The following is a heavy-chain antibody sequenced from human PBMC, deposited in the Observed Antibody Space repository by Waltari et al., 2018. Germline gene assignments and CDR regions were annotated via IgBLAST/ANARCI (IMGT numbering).Heavy chain of an antibody. CDR3: ACLRSYSSSWPDIFDV. D-gene: IGHD2-2*01. J-gene: IGHJ3*01. CDR2: VYFNGNT. Sequence: QLQPQESGPGLVTPSATLSLSCSVAGVAIHSSSYCGWIRQPPGKGLEWVGSVYFNGNTYYSPSLKSRPTISVDTSKDQCSLSLSSVTAADTAVYYCACLRSYSSSWPDIFDVWGQGTKVTVSS. V-gene: IGHV4-39*01. CDR1: GVAIHSSSY.